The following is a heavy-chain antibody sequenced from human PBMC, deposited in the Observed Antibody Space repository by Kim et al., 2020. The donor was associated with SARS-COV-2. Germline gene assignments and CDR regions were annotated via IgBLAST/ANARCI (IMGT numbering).Heavy chain of an antibody. V-gene: IGHV4-59*08. J-gene: IGHJ3*02. CDR2: IYYSGST. CDR1: GGSISSYY. CDR3: ARQTPDSLYSSSWYQTPSAFDI. D-gene: IGHD6-13*01. Sequence: SETLSLTCTVSGGSISSYYWSWIRQPPGKGLEWIGYIYYSGSTNYNPSLKSRVTISVDTSKNQFSLKLSSVTAADTAVYYCARQTPDSLYSSSWYQTPSAFDIWGQGTMVTVSS.